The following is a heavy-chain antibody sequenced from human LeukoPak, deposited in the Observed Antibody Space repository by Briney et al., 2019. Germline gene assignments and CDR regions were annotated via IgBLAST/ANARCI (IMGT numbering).Heavy chain of an antibody. J-gene: IGHJ4*02. D-gene: IGHD3-22*01. Sequence: GGSLRLSSAASGFTFSNAWMSWVRQAPGKGLEWVGRIKSKTDGGTTDYAAPVKGRFTISRDDSKNTLYLQMNSLTTEATAVYYCTTSWYYYDSSGYYRPSDYWGQGTLVTVSS. CDR1: GFTFSNAW. V-gene: IGHV3-15*01. CDR2: IKSKTDGGTT. CDR3: TTSWYYYDSSGYYRPSDY.